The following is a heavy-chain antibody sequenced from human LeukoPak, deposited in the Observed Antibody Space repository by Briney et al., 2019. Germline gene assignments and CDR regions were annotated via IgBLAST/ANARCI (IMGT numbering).Heavy chain of an antibody. CDR3: AREIQEYGVVAADSFDY. V-gene: IGHV3-30*04. Sequence: GRSLRLSCAASGFTFSSYAMHWVRQAPGKGLEWVAVISYDGSNKYYADSVKGRFTISRDNSKNTLYLQMNSLRAEDTAVYYCAREIQEYGVVAADSFDYWGQGTLVTVSS. CDR1: GFTFSSYA. D-gene: IGHD2-15*01. J-gene: IGHJ4*02. CDR2: ISYDGSNK.